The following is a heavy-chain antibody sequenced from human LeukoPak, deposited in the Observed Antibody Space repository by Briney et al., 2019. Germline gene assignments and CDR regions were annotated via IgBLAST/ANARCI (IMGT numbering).Heavy chain of an antibody. D-gene: IGHD4-17*01. CDR2: INPYSGGT. J-gene: IGHJ5*02. V-gene: IGHV1-2*02. Sequence: ASVKVSCKASGYTFTGYYMHWVRQAPGQGLEWMGWINPYSGGTNYAQKFQGRVTMTRDTSISTAYMELSRLRSDDTAVYYCARESGYGDYPLWFDPWGQGTLVTVSS. CDR1: GYTFTGYY. CDR3: ARESGYGDYPLWFDP.